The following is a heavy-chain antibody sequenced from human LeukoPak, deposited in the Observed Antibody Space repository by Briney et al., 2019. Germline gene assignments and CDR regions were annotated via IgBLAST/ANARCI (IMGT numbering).Heavy chain of an antibody. CDR2: IYSGGST. D-gene: IGHD1-14*01. Sequence: GGSLRLSCAASGFTVSSNYMSWVRQAPGKGLEWVSVIYSGGSTYYADSVKGRFTISRDNSKNTLYLQMNSLRAEDTAVYYCATHGSLRIFDYWGQGTLVTVSS. V-gene: IGHV3-53*01. J-gene: IGHJ4*02. CDR3: ATHGSLRIFDY. CDR1: GFTVSSNY.